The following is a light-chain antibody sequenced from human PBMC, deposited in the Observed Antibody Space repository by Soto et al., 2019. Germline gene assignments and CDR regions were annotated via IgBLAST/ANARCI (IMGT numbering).Light chain of an antibody. CDR2: GVS. CDR1: QSAGKN. J-gene: IGKJ1*01. Sequence: DIVLTPSPATLSVSPGEGVTLSFSASQSAGKNSAWYHQKPGQAPRLLIYGVSTRATGVPDRFSGSGSGTDFTLTISSLHSEDSALYYCHQYNYWPRSFGQGTKVDIK. V-gene: IGKV3-15*01. CDR3: HQYNYWPRS.